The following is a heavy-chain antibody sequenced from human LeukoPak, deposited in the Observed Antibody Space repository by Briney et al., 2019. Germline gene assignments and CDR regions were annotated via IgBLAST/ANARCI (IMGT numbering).Heavy chain of an antibody. D-gene: IGHD4-17*01. J-gene: IGHJ4*02. Sequence: GGSLRLSCAASGFTFSSYAMSWVRQAPGKGLEWVSAISGSGGSTYYADSVKGRFTISRDNSKNTLYLQVNSLRAEDTAVYYCAKDSKDNYDYGDYVLDFDYWGQGTLVTVSS. CDR3: AKDSKDNYDYGDYVLDFDY. CDR1: GFTFSSYA. CDR2: ISGSGGST. V-gene: IGHV3-23*01.